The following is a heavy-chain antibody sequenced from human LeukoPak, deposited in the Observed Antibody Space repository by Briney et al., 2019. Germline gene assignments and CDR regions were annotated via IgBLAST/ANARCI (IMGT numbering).Heavy chain of an antibody. CDR2: ISVYNGDT. Sequence: ASVKVSCNPSGYTFSSYGISWVRPAPGQGLEWMGWISVYNGDTNYAQKFQGRVTMTTDTSTSTAYMNLRSLRSDDTDVYYCARALYSDSSGYYPGLDHWGQGTLVTVSS. J-gene: IGHJ4*02. CDR3: ARALYSDSSGYYPGLDH. D-gene: IGHD3-22*01. CDR1: GYTFSSYG. V-gene: IGHV1-18*01.